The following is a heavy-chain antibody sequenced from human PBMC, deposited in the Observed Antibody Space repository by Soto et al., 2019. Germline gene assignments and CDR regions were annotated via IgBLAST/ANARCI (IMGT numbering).Heavy chain of an antibody. D-gene: IGHD3-16*02. J-gene: IGHJ4*02. CDR3: ARRQNDYVWGSYHGD. V-gene: IGHV4-39*01. Sequence: SETLSLTCTVSGGSISSSSYYWGWIRQPPGKGLEWIGSIYYSGSTYYNPSLKSRVTISVDTSKNQFSLKLSSVTAADTAVYYCARRQNDYVWGSYHGDWGQGTLVTVSS. CDR1: GGSISSSSYY. CDR2: IYYSGST.